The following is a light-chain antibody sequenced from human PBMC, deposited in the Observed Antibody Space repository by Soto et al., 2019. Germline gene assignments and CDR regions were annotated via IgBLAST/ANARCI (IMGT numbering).Light chain of an antibody. V-gene: IGKV1-39*01. CDR2: AAS. Sequence: DIQMTQSPSSLSASVGDRVTITCRAGQSISSYLNWYQQKPWKAPKLLIYAASSLQSGVPSRFSGSGSGTDFTLTISGLQVEDFATYYCQQSYSSSPITFGQGTRLEIK. J-gene: IGKJ5*01. CDR1: QSISSY. CDR3: QQSYSSSPIT.